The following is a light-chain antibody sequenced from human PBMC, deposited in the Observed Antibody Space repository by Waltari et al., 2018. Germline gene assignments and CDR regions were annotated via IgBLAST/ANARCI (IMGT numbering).Light chain of an antibody. Sequence: ELVLTQSPATLSLSPGERATLSCRASHSVDWYLAWYHQRPGQPPRLLIYDTSNRAPGIPARFSGSGSDTDFTLTISSLEPEDFAVYYCQQRRSWPLTFGGGTKVEIE. CDR2: DTS. J-gene: IGKJ4*01. CDR1: HSVDWY. V-gene: IGKV3-11*01. CDR3: QQRRSWPLT.